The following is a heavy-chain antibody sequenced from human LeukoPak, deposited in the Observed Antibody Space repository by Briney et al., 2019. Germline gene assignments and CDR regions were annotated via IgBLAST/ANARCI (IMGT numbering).Heavy chain of an antibody. Sequence: ASVKVSCKASGYTFTSYDINWVRQATGQGLEWMGIINPSGGSTSYAQKFQGRVTMTRDTSTSTVYIELSSLRSEDTAVYYCAREVVVTGGFDYWGQGTLATVSS. J-gene: IGHJ4*02. CDR1: GYTFTSYD. CDR2: INPSGGST. V-gene: IGHV1-46*01. D-gene: IGHD2-15*01. CDR3: AREVVVTGGFDY.